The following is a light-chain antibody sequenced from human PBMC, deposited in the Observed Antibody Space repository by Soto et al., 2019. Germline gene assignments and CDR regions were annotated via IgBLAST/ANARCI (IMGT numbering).Light chain of an antibody. Sequence: DIQMTQSPSTLSASVGDRVTITCRASQSISNWLAWYQQKPGKAPKLLIYKASSLESGVPSRFRGSGCGTEFTFTISSLQPDDFATYYCQQYNSSFGQGTKVEIK. J-gene: IGKJ1*01. CDR1: QSISNW. V-gene: IGKV1-5*03. CDR2: KAS. CDR3: QQYNSS.